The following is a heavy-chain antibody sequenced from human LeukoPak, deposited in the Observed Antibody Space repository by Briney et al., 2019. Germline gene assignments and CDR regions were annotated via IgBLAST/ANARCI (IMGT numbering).Heavy chain of an antibody. V-gene: IGHV4-31*03. CDR1: GGSISSGGYY. CDR2: IYGSETT. CDR3: ARDLGYRVPGWFDP. J-gene: IGHJ5*02. D-gene: IGHD3-16*02. Sequence: SETLSLTCTVSGGSISSGGYYWSWIRQHPGKGLEWIGYIYGSETTYYNPSLKSRVTISGDTSKNQLSLELSSVTAADTAVYYCARDLGYRVPGWFDPWGQGTLVTVSS.